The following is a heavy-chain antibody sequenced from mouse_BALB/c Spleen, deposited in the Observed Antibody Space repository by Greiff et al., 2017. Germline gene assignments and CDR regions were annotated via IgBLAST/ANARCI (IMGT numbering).Heavy chain of an antibody. CDR3: GRSGNAMDD. J-gene: IGHJ4*01. Sequence: EVKLMESGGGLVQPGGSRKLSCAASGFTFSSFGMHWVRQAPEKGLEWVAYISSGSSTIYYADTVKGRFTISRDNPKNTLFLQMTSLRSEDTAMYYCGRSGNAMDDWGQGTSVTVSS. CDR1: GFTFSSFG. CDR2: ISSGSSTI. V-gene: IGHV5-17*02. D-gene: IGHD3-2*02.